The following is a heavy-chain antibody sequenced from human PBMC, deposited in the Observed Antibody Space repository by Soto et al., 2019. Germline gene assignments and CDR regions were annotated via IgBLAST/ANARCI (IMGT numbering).Heavy chain of an antibody. CDR2: IYYSGST. CDR1: GGSISSGGYY. J-gene: IGHJ4*02. CDR3: ARDVGGYGDFDY. D-gene: IGHD4-17*01. Sequence: QVQLQESGPGLVKPSQTLSLTCTVSGGSISSGGYYWGWIRQHPGKGLEWIGYIYYSGSTYYNPSLQSRVTISVDTSKNQFSLKLSSVTAADTAVYYCARDVGGYGDFDYWGQGTLVTVSS. V-gene: IGHV4-31*03.